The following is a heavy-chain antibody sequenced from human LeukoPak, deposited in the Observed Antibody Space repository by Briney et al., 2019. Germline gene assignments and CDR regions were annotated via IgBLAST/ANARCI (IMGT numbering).Heavy chain of an antibody. CDR3: ARGRYCTATTCDAGGDAFDI. CDR2: IYPRGST. V-gene: IGHV4-4*07. Sequence: SETLSLTCTVSGGSISNYYWSWIRQPAGKGLEWIGRIYPRGSTTYSSSLKSRVTTSADTSKNHFSLNLTSLTAADTAVYYCARGRYCTATTCDAGGDAFDIWGQGTMVTVSS. J-gene: IGHJ3*02. D-gene: IGHD2-2*01. CDR1: GGSISNYY.